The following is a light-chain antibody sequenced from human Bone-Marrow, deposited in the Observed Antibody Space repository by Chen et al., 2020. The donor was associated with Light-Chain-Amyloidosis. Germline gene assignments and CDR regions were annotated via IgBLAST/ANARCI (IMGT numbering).Light chain of an antibody. Sequence: EIVLTQSPGTLCLSPGEVANLSCRASQTISSNYLPWYQQKFGQAPRLLIYGSSSRATGIPDRFTGSGSVTDFTLTINRLEPEDFAMYYCQQYGTSPLTFGGGTKVEIK. V-gene: IGKV3-20*01. J-gene: IGKJ4*01. CDR2: GSS. CDR3: QQYGTSPLT. CDR1: QTISSNY.